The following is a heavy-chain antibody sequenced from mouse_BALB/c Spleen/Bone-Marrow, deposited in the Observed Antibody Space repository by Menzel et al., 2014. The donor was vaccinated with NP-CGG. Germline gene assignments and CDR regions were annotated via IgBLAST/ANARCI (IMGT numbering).Heavy chain of an antibody. CDR3: AGFLGAYFDY. J-gene: IGHJ2*01. CDR1: GISINTGNYR. CDR2: IYYSGTN. V-gene: IGHV3-5*02. Sequence: ESGPGLVKPSQTVSLTCTVTGISINTGNYRWGWLRQFPGNKLEWIGYIYYSGTNTYNPSLTSRTTITRDTSXNQFFLQMNSLTAEDTAAYYCAGFLGAYFDYWGQGTPLTVSS.